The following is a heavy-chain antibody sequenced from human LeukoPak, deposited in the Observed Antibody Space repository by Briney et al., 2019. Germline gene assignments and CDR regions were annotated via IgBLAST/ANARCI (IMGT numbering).Heavy chain of an antibody. V-gene: IGHV4-59*08. CDR2: IYYSGST. Sequence: SETLSLTCTVSGGSISSYYWSWIRQPPGKGLELIGYIYYSGSTYYNPSPKSRVTISVGTSKNQFSLKLSSVTAADTAVYYCARPRLYCSGGSCYGWYFDLWGRGTLVTVSS. CDR1: GGSISSYY. CDR3: ARPRLYCSGGSCYGWYFDL. J-gene: IGHJ2*01. D-gene: IGHD2-15*01.